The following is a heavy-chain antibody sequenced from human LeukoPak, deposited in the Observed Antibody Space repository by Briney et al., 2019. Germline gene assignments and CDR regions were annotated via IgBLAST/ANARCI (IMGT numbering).Heavy chain of an antibody. J-gene: IGHJ3*02. D-gene: IGHD1-26*01. CDR3: ARVVTIVGATSAFDI. Sequence: GGSLRLSCAASRFTFDDYGMSWVRQAPGKGLEWVSGINWNGGSTGYADSVKGRFTISRDNAKNSLYLQMNSLRAEDTALYYCARVVTIVGATSAFDIWGQGTMVTVSS. CDR2: INWNGGST. V-gene: IGHV3-20*04. CDR1: RFTFDDYG.